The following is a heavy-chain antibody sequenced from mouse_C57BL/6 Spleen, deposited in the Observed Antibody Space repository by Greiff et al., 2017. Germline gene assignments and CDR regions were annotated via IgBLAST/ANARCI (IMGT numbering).Heavy chain of an antibody. Sequence: QVQLQQSGPELVKPGASVKISCKASGYAFSSSWMNWVKQRPGKGLEWIGRIYPGDGDANYNGKFKGKATLTADKSSSTAYMQLSSLTSEDSAVYFRARGEGDYNGSSPYWYFDVWGTGTTVTVSS. J-gene: IGHJ1*03. V-gene: IGHV1-82*01. D-gene: IGHD1-1*01. CDR2: IYPGDGDA. CDR1: GYAFSSSW. CDR3: ARGEGDYNGSSPYWYFDV.